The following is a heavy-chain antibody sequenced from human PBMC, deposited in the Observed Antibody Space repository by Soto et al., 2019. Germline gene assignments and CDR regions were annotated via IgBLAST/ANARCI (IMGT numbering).Heavy chain of an antibody. Sequence: GASVKVSCKASGGTLRSYAISWLRRAPGQGLEWMGGMIPMGDTSNYAQTFHGRVTIRADASMTTTYMHRTSLGSEDTAVYFCSRHPTYFGTDGYHQEWFDPWGQGTLVTVSS. CDR3: SRHPTYFGTDGYHQEWFDP. CDR2: MIPMGDTS. D-gene: IGHD3-22*01. CDR1: GGTLRSYA. V-gene: IGHV1-69*13. J-gene: IGHJ5*01.